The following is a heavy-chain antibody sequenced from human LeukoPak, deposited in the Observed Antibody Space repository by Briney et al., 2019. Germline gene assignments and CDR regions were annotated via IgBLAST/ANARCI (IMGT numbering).Heavy chain of an antibody. Sequence: KPSETLSLTCTVSGGSISGYYWSWIRQPAGKGLEWIGRIYTSGSTNYNPSLKSRVTMSVDTSKNQFSLKLSSVTAADTAVYYCARAPMVRGTKLNYYMDVWGKGTTVTVSS. CDR1: GGSISGYY. CDR2: IYTSGST. J-gene: IGHJ6*03. CDR3: ARAPMVRGTKLNYYMDV. V-gene: IGHV4-4*07. D-gene: IGHD3-10*01.